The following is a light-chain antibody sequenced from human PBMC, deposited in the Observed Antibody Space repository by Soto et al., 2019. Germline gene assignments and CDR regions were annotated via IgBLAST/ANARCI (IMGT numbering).Light chain of an antibody. Sequence: DIQMTQSPSSLSASVGDRVTIACRASQSIAGFLNWYQQKPGKAPDLLIYATSSLHSGVTPRLSGSGSGADFNLTISPLQPEDSATYFCQQTFNNPTFGPGT. CDR1: QSIAGF. CDR3: QQTFNNPT. V-gene: IGKV1-39*01. J-gene: IGKJ3*01. CDR2: ATS.